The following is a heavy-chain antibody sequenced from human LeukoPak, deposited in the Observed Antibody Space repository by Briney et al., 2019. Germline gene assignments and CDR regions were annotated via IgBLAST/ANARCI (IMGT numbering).Heavy chain of an antibody. D-gene: IGHD6-13*01. CDR3: ARGESSSWYGGY. Sequence: ASAKVSCKASGYTFTSYDINWVRQATGQGLEWMGWMNPNSGNTGYAQKFQGRVTMTRNTSISTAYMELSSLRSEDTAVYYCARGESSSWYGGYWGQETLVTVSS. V-gene: IGHV1-8*01. CDR2: MNPNSGNT. J-gene: IGHJ4*02. CDR1: GYTFTSYD.